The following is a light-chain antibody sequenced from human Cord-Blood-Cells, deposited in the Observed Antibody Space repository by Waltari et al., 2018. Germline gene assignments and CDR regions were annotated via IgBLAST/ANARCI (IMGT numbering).Light chain of an antibody. Sequence: QSVLTQPPSASGTPGQRVTISCSGSSSNIGSNYVYWYQQLPGTAPKLLIYRNNQRPSGVPCPFSGAKSGTSASLAISGVRSEDEADYYCAAWDDSLSGWVFGGGTKLTVL. CDR3: AAWDDSLSGWV. V-gene: IGLV1-47*01. CDR1: SSNIGSNY. J-gene: IGLJ3*02. CDR2: RNN.